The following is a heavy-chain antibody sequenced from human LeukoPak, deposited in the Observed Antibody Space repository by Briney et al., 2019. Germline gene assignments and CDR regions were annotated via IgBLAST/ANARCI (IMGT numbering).Heavy chain of an antibody. D-gene: IGHD6-13*01. CDR1: GFTFSNYG. CDR2: ISYEGRTT. J-gene: IGHJ4*02. CDR3: AKEAAARISTWYDN. V-gene: IGHV3-30*18. Sequence: PGRSLRLSCAGAGFTFSNYGMHWVRQAPGKGLEWVAVISYEGRTTYYADSVKGRFTISRDNSRNTLFLQTDSLRPEDMAVYYFAKEAAARISTWYDNWGQGTLVTVSS.